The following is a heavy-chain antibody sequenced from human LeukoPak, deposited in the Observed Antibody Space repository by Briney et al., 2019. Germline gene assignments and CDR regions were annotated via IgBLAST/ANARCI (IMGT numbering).Heavy chain of an antibody. CDR3: ARSGTYQYSSTSDY. J-gene: IGHJ4*02. Sequence: SETLSLTCAVYGASFRNYYWSWIRQTPGKGLEWIGEIDHSGTTNYNPSLKSRVTISLDTSKNQFSLKVTSVTAADTAVYYCARSGTYQYSSTSDYWGQGTLVTVSS. CDR1: GASFRNYY. CDR2: IDHSGTT. V-gene: IGHV4-34*01. D-gene: IGHD3-10*01.